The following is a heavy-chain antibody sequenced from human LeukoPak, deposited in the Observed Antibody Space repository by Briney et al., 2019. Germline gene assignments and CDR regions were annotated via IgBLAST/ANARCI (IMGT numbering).Heavy chain of an antibody. CDR1: GFTFSSFW. J-gene: IGHJ4*02. V-gene: IGHV3-7*04. CDR3: SRVTTNGYFEY. D-gene: IGHD1-1*01. CDR2: IKFDESEK. Sequence: PGGSLRLSCAASGFTFSSFWMGWVRQAPGKGLEWVSSIKFDESEKHHVDYVEGRFTISRDNAKSSLYLQMNSLRAEDTAVYFCSRVTTNGYFEYWGQGTLVTVSS.